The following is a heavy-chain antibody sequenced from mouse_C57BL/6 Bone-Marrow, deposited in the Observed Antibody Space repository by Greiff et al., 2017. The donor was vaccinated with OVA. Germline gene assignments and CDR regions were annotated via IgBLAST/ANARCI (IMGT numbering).Heavy chain of an antibody. CDR1: GYTFTSYW. CDR2: LYPGSGST. J-gene: IGHJ1*03. V-gene: IGHV1-55*01. CDR3: ARERPYFDV. Sequence: VQLQQPGAELVKPGASVKMSCKASGYTFTSYWITWVKQRPGQGLEWIGDLYPGSGSTNYNEKFKSKATLSVDTSSSTAYMQLSSLTSEDAAVYYCARERPYFDVGGTGTTVTVSS.